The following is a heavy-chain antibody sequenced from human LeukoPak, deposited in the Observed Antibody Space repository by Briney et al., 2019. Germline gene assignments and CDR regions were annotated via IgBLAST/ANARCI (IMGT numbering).Heavy chain of an antibody. D-gene: IGHD1-1*01. J-gene: IGHJ4*02. V-gene: IGHV3-53*05. Sequence: PGGSLRLSCAASGFTVSSNYMSWVRQAPGKGLEWVSVIYSGGSTYYADSVKGRFTISRDNSKNTLYLQMNSLRAEDTAVYYCARGLGRKTLRHYNDWGQGTLVTVSS. CDR3: ARGLGRKTLRHYND. CDR2: IYSGGST. CDR1: GFTVSSNY.